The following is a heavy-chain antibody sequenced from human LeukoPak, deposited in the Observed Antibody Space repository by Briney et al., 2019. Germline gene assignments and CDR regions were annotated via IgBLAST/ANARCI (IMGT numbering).Heavy chain of an antibody. CDR1: GFTFSSYA. V-gene: IGHV3-23*01. J-gene: IGHJ3*02. CDR3: AKDRYSGYDGVGAFDI. D-gene: IGHD5-12*01. Sequence: PGGSLRLSCAASGFTFSSYAMSWVRQAPGKGLEWVSAISGSGGSTYYADSVKGRFTISRDNSKNTLYLQMNSLRAEDTAVYYCAKDRYSGYDGVGAFDIWGQGTMVTVSS. CDR2: ISGSGGST.